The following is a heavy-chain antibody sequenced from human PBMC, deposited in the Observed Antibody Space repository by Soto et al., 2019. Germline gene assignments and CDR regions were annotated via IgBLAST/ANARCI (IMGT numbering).Heavy chain of an antibody. D-gene: IGHD5-18*01. CDR1: GYTFTSYD. CDR2: MNPNSGNT. V-gene: IGHV1-8*01. Sequence: ASVKVSCKASGYTFTSYDINWVRQATGQGLEWMGWMNPNSGNTGYAQKLQGRVTMTTDTSTSTAYMELRSLRSGDTAVYYCARDVGYGLIDDWGQGTLVTVAS. J-gene: IGHJ4*02. CDR3: ARDVGYGLIDD.